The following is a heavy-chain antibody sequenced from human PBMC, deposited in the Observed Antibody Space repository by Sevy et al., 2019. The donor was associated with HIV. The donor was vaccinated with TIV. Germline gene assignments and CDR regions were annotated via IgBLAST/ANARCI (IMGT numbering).Heavy chain of an antibody. Sequence: GGSLRLSCAVSRLTFSNYEMHWVRQAPGKGLEWLTYISANGDRIYYSDSAKGRFTISRDNAKNSLYLQMNSLRAEDTAVYYCASGFWYYFDYWGHGTLVTVSS. J-gene: IGHJ4*01. CDR2: ISANGDRI. D-gene: IGHD2-2*03. CDR3: ASGFWYYFDY. CDR1: RLTFSNYE. V-gene: IGHV3-48*03.